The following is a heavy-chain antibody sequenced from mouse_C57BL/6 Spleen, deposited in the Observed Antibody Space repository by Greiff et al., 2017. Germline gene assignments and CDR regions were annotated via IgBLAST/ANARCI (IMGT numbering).Heavy chain of an antibody. Sequence: EVQLQQSGAELVRPGASVKLSCTASGFNIKDDYMHWVKQRPEQGLEWIGWIDPENGDTEYASKFQGKATITADTSSNTAYLQLSSLTSEDTAVYYCTTDSSGYYWGQGTTLTVAS. J-gene: IGHJ2*01. V-gene: IGHV14-4*01. D-gene: IGHD3-2*02. CDR3: TTDSSGYY. CDR1: GFNIKDDY. CDR2: IDPENGDT.